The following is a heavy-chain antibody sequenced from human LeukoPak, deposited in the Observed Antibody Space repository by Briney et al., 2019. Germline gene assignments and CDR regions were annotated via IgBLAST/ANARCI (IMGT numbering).Heavy chain of an antibody. V-gene: IGHV1-46*03. CDR3: ARDWGVLYSYGRPYNWFDP. J-gene: IGHJ5*02. D-gene: IGHD5-18*01. Sequence: GASVKVSCKASGYTFTSYYMHWVRQAPGQGLEWMGIINPSGGSTSYAQKFQGRVTMTRDTSTSTVYMELSSLRSEDTAVYYCARDWGVLYSYGRPYNWFDPWGQGTLVTVSS. CDR1: GYTFTSYY. CDR2: INPSGGST.